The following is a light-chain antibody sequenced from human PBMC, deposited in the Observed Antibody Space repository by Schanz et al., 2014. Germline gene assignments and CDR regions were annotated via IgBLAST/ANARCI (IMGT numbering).Light chain of an antibody. Sequence: EIVLTQSPATLSLSPGERATLSCRASQSVRSYLAWYQQKPGQAPRLLIYDASNRATGIPTRFSGSGSGTDFTLTISSLEPEDFAVYFCQQRSTRTFGQGTKVEIK. CDR2: DAS. V-gene: IGKV3-11*01. J-gene: IGKJ1*01. CDR1: QSVRSY. CDR3: QQRSTRT.